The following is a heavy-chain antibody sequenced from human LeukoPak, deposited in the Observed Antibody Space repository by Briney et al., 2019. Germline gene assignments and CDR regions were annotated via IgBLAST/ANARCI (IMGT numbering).Heavy chain of an antibody. Sequence: GGSLRLSCAASGFTFSTCWMGWVRQAPGTGLEWVASINQDGSEKYYVDSVKGRFTISRDNAKNSLYLQMNSLRGEDTAVYYCARAGSVGSVDYWGQGTLVTVSS. CDR1: GFTFSTCW. CDR3: ARAGSVGSVDY. CDR2: INQDGSEK. V-gene: IGHV3-7*01. J-gene: IGHJ4*02. D-gene: IGHD1-26*01.